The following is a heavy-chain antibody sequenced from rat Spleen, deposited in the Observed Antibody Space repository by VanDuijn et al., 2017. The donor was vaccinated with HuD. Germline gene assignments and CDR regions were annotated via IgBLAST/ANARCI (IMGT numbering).Heavy chain of an antibody. V-gene: IGHV2-45*01. CDR2: MWSGGST. CDR3: AREAEGIGYFDY. J-gene: IGHJ2*01. D-gene: IGHD1-11*01. Sequence: QVQLKESGPGLVQPSETLSLTCTVSGFSLTSYNVHWVRQPPGKGLEWMGVMWSGGSTDYNSALKSRLSISRDPSKNQVFLKMNSLQSEYPTTYYCAREAEGIGYFDYWGQGVMVTVSS. CDR1: GFSLTSYN.